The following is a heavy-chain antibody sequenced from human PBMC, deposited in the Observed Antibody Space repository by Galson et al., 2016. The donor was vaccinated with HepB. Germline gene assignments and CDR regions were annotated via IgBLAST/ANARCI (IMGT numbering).Heavy chain of an antibody. CDR2: ISAYNGNT. D-gene: IGHD3-22*01. CDR3: ARGTNMIGNH. Sequence: SVKVSCKASGYTFTSYGFTWVRQAPGLGLEWMGSISAYNGNTNYAQTLQGRVTLTTDTSTSTSYMELRSLRSDDTAVYYCARGTNMIGNHWGQGTLVTVSS. J-gene: IGHJ4*02. V-gene: IGHV1-18*04. CDR1: GYTFTSYG.